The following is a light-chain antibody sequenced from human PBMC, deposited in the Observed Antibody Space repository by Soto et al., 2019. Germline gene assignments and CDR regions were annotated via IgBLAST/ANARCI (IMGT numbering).Light chain of an antibody. CDR2: WAS. J-gene: IGKJ2*01. Sequence: DIVMIQSPDSLAVSLGERATINCKSSQSVLYDSNNKNYLAWYQQKPGQPPKLLIYWASTRESGVPDRFSGSGSGTDFTLTISSLQAEDVAVYYCQPYYGTPYTFGQGTKLEIK. CDR3: QPYYGTPYT. CDR1: QSVLYDSNNKNY. V-gene: IGKV4-1*01.